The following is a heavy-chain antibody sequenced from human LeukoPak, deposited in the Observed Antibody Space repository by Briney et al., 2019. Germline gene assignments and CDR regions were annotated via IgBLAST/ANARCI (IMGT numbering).Heavy chain of an antibody. CDR2: IYYSGST. CDR1: GGSFSGYY. V-gene: IGHV4-59*01. D-gene: IGHD4-23*01. CDR3: ARGPEFATRGNSEDNKYYFDY. J-gene: IGHJ4*02. Sequence: SKTLSLTCAVYGGSFSGYYWSWIRQPPGKGLEWIGYIYYSGSTNYNPSLKSRVTISVDTSKNQFSLKLSSVTAADTAVYYCARGPEFATRGNSEDNKYYFDYWGQGTLVTVSS.